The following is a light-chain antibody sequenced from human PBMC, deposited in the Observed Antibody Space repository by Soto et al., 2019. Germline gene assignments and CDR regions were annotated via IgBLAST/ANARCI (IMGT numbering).Light chain of an antibody. CDR3: QQYNNWPRT. CDR2: GAT. Sequence: EIVLTQSPATLSFSTGERATLSCRASQSVSSYLAWYQQKPGQAPRLLIHGATTRATGIPARFSGSGSGTEFTLTISSLQSEDFAVYYCQQYNNWPRTFGQGTKVDI. V-gene: IGKV3-15*01. CDR1: QSVSSY. J-gene: IGKJ1*01.